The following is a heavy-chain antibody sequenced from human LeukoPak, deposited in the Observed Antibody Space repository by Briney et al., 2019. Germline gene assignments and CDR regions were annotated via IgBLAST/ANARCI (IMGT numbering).Heavy chain of an antibody. J-gene: IGHJ4*02. D-gene: IGHD3-22*01. CDR1: GFTFSSYA. CDR3: AKGHYYDSSGYVDY. CDR2: ISGSGGST. V-gene: IGHV3-23*01. Sequence: QPGGSLRLSCAASGFTFSSYAMSWVRQAPGKGLEWVSAISGSGGSTYYADSVKGRFTISRDNSKNTLYLQMNSLRVEDTAVYYCAKGHYYDSSGYVDYWGQGTLVTVSS.